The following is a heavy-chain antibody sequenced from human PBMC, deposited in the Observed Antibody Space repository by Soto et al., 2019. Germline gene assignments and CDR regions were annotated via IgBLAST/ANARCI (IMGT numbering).Heavy chain of an antibody. Sequence: SETLSLTCTVSGGSISSYYWSWIRQPPGKGLEWIGYISYSGSTDYNPSLKSRVTISVDTSKNQFSLKLSSVTAADTAVYSCARALTGYYHLDYWGQGTLVTVSS. J-gene: IGHJ4*02. D-gene: IGHD3-9*01. V-gene: IGHV4-59*01. CDR2: ISYSGST. CDR1: GGSISSYY. CDR3: ARALTGYYHLDY.